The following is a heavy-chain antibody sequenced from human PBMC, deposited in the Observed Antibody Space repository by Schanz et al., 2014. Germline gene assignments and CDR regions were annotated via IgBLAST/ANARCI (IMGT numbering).Heavy chain of an antibody. V-gene: IGHV3-30*04. D-gene: IGHD3-22*01. CDR2: ISYEGSKK. CDR1: GFTFNDYA. Sequence: QVQLVESGGGVVQPGRSLKLSCAASGFTFNDYAMHWVRQAPGKGLEWVAVISYEGSKKYYPDSVQGRFTISRDNSKNTVYLQMNSLRAEDTALYYCAKDHFGHYDSSGCSDCYYYGMDVWGQGTTVTVSS. CDR3: AKDHFGHYDSSGCSDCYYYGMDV. J-gene: IGHJ6*02.